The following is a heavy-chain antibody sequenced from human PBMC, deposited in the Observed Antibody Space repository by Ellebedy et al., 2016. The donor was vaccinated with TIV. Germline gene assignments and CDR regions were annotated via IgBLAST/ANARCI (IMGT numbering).Heavy chain of an antibody. J-gene: IGHJ3*02. CDR2: ISASGGST. V-gene: IGHV3-23*01. CDR1: GFTFTSYA. CDR3: AKDRVYSGNYHDAFEI. D-gene: IGHD1-26*01. Sequence: PGGSLRLSCAASGFTFTSYAMSWVRQAPGMGMEWVSLISASGGSTIYADSVQGRFTISRDNSKNTLYLQMSSLRAEDTAVYFCAKDRVYSGNYHDAFEIWGQGTMVSVSS.